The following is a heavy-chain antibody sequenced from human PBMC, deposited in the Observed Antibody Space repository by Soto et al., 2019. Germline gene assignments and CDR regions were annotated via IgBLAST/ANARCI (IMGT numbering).Heavy chain of an antibody. D-gene: IGHD3-10*01. CDR3: ARILGGPPYYYYYYMDV. V-gene: IGHV4-59*01. CDR2: IYYSGTT. Sequence: QVQLQESGPGLVKPSETLSLTCTVSGGSISSFYWSWIRQSPGKGLEWIGYIYYSGTTHYNPSLESPVTISVNTSKNRSPLTLSSVTTADTAVYYCARILGGPPYYYYYYMDVWGRGTTVTVSS. CDR1: GGSISSFY. J-gene: IGHJ6*03.